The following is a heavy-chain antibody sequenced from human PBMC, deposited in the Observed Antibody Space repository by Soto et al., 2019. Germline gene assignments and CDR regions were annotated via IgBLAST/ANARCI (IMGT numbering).Heavy chain of an antibody. CDR1: GGSISSYR. V-gene: IGHV4-59*12. D-gene: IGHD3-9*01. CDR3: ARGQFNILTGYYIDY. J-gene: IGHJ4*02. Sequence: SETLSLTCTVSGGSISSYRWSWIRHPPGEGLEWIGSIYYSGNTNYNPSLKSRVTISADTSKNEFSLRLRSVTTADTAVYYCARGQFNILTGYYIDYWGQGTLVTVS. CDR2: IYYSGNT.